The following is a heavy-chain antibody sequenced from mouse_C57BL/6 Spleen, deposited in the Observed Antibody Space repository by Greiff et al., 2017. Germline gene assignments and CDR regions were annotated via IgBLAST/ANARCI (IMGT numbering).Heavy chain of an antibody. V-gene: IGHV1-69*01. CDR2: IDPSDSYT. Sequence: VQLQQPGAELVMPGASVKLSCKASGYTFTSYWMHWVKQRPGQGLEWIGEIDPSDSYTNYNQKFKGKSTLTVDKSSSTAYMQLSSLTSEDSAVYYCATYWYWFAYWGQGTLVTVSA. CDR1: GYTFTSYW. J-gene: IGHJ3*01. CDR3: ATYWYWFAY. D-gene: IGHD2-10*01.